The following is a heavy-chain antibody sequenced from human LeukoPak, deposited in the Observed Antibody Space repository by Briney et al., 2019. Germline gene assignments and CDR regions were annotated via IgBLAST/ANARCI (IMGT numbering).Heavy chain of an antibody. CDR1: GDTFSSHG. J-gene: IGHJ4*02. Sequence: SVKVSCKASGDTFSSHGISWVRQAPGQGLEWMGGIMPMFGTPYYAQKFQGRLTITTDDSTSTAHMELSSLRSEDTAMYFCARGIAYSYGYDYFDYWGQGTLVTVSS. CDR3: ARGIAYSYGYDYFDY. D-gene: IGHD5-18*01. CDR2: IMPMFGTP. V-gene: IGHV1-69*05.